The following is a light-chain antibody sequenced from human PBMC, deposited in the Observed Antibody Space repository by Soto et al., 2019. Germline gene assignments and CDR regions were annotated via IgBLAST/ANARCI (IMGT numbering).Light chain of an antibody. CDR3: CSYAGSSTLV. V-gene: IGLV2-23*02. Sequence: QSVLTQPASVSGSPGQSITISCTGTSSDVGSYNLVSWYQQHPGKAPKLMIYEVSKRPSGVSKRFSGSKSGNTASLTISGLQDDDEADYYCCSYAGSSTLVFGGGTKLTVL. CDR2: EVS. CDR1: SSDVGSYNL. J-gene: IGLJ2*01.